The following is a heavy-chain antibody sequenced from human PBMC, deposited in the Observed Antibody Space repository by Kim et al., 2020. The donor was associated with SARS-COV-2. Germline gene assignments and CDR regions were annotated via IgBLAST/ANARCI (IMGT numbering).Heavy chain of an antibody. CDR1: GFTVSSNY. CDR3: ARGGQQLYNYYGMYV. Sequence: GGSLRLSCAASGFTVSSNYMTWVRQAPGKGLEWVSVIHSGGSIFYADCVKCRFTISRDISKNTLYLQMNSLRAEDTAVYYCARGGQQLYNYYGMYVWGQGTTVTVSS. V-gene: IGHV3-53*01. D-gene: IGHD3-16*01. J-gene: IGHJ6*02. CDR2: IHSGGSI.